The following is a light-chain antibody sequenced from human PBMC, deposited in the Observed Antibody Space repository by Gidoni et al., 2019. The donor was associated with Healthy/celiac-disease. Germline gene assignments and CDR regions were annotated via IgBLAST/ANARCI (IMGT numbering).Light chain of an antibody. V-gene: IGKV1-39*01. CDR3: QQSYTTPRT. CDR2: AAS. J-gene: IGKJ1*01. Sequence: IQLTQSPSSLYASVGDRGTSTCRASQSISSYLNWYQHKPGKAPKLLIYAASSLQSGVPSRFSGGVSGRDFTLTISSLQPEDFATYSCQQSYTTPRTFGQGTKVEIK. CDR1: QSISSY.